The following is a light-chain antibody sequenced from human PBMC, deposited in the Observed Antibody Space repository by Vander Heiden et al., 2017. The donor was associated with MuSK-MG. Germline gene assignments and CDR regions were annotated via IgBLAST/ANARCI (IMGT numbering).Light chain of an antibody. CDR2: AAS. CDR1: QGISNY. V-gene: IGKV1-27*01. Sequence: DIQMTQSPSSLSASVGDRVTITCRASQGISNYLAWYQQKPGKVPKLLIYAASTLQSGVPSRFSGSGSGIDFTLTISSLQPEDVATYYCQKYNSAPPFTFGPGTKVDIK. J-gene: IGKJ3*01. CDR3: QKYNSAPPFT.